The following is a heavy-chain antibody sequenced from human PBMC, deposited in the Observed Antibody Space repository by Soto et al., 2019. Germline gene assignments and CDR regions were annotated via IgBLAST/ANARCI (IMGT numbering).Heavy chain of an antibody. V-gene: IGHV4-34*01. J-gene: IGHJ3*02. CDR2: INHSGST. D-gene: IGHD1-1*01. CDR3: ARVMEGQKGTAFDI. Sequence: SETLSLICAVYGGSFSGYYWSWIRQPPGKGLEWIGEINHSGSTNYNPSLKSRVTISVDTSKNQFSLKLSSVTAADTAVYYCARVMEGQKGTAFDIWGQGTMVTVSS. CDR1: GGSFSGYY.